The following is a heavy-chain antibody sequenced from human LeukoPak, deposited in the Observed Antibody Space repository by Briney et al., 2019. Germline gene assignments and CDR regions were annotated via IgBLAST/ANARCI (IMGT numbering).Heavy chain of an antibody. CDR3: AKVGVGATASFDH. J-gene: IGHJ4*02. V-gene: IGHV3-23*01. CDR1: GFTFSNYG. Sequence: QTGGSLRLSCAVSGFTFSNYGMSWVRQAPGKGLEWVSVISGSGGSTYYADSVKGRFTISRDNSKNTLYLQVNSLRAEDTAVYYCAKVGVGATASFDHWGQGTLVTVSS. D-gene: IGHD1-26*01. CDR2: ISGSGGST.